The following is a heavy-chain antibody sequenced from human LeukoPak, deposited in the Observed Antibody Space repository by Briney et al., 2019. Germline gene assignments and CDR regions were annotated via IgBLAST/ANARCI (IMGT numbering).Heavy chain of an antibody. V-gene: IGHV3-21*01. Sequence: GGSLRLSCAASGFTFSSYSMHWVRQAPGKGLEWVSSISSSSYIYYADSVKGRFTISRDHAKNSLYLQMNSLRAEDTAVYYCARELRSGGADAFDIWGQGTMVTVSS. J-gene: IGHJ3*02. CDR1: GFTFSSYS. CDR2: ISSSSYI. D-gene: IGHD3-16*01. CDR3: ARELRSGGADAFDI.